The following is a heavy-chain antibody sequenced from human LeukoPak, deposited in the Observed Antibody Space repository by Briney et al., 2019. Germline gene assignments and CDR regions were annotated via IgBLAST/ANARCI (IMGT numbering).Heavy chain of an antibody. CDR3: ARSTSQYGALPFDY. CDR2: ISSAGTT. J-gene: IGHJ4*02. D-gene: IGHD2/OR15-2a*01. V-gene: IGHV3-66*01. Sequence: GGSLRLACAASGFTVSSSYMSWVRQAPGKGLEWVSIISSAGTTYYADSVKGRFTISRDNSKNTVYLQVNSLRDEDTAVYYCARSTSQYGALPFDYWGQGTLVTVSS. CDR1: GFTVSSSY.